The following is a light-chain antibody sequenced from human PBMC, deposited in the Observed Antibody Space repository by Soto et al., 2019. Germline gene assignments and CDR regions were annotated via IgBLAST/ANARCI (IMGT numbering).Light chain of an antibody. CDR2: GAS. CDR1: QSISDN. V-gene: IGKV3-15*01. CDR3: QQYKNWPLT. Sequence: IVMTQSPATLSVSPGERATLSCRASQSISDNLAWYLQTLGQAPRLLIYGASTRATGVPDRFSGSGSGTEFTLTISSLQSEDFAVYYCQQYKNWPLTFGRGTKVEIK. J-gene: IGKJ4*01.